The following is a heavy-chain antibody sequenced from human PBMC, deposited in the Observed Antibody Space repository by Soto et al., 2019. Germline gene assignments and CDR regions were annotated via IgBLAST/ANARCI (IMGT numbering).Heavy chain of an antibody. CDR2: INSDGSST. D-gene: IGHD6-6*01. Sequence: GGSLRLSCAASGFTFSSYWMHWVRQAPGKGLVWVSRINSDGSSTSYADSVKGRFTISRDNAKNTLYLQMNSLRAEDTAVYYCARGHSSSSGRYYYYGMDVWGQGTTVTVSS. V-gene: IGHV3-74*01. CDR3: ARGHSSSSGRYYYYGMDV. CDR1: GFTFSSYW. J-gene: IGHJ6*02.